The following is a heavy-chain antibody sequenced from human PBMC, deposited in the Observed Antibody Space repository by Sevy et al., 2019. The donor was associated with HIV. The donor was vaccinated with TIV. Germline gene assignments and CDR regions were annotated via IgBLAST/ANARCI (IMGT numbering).Heavy chain of an antibody. CDR1: GYTFTSYG. CDR2: ISAYNGNT. D-gene: IGHD6-13*01. Sequence: GESLKISCKASGYTFTSYGISWVRQAPGQGLEWMGWISAYNGNTDYAQKLQGRVTMTTDTSTSTAYMELRSLRSDDTAVYYCARLIAAAAMGFDYWGQGTLVTVSS. J-gene: IGHJ4*02. V-gene: IGHV1-18*01. CDR3: ARLIAAAAMGFDY.